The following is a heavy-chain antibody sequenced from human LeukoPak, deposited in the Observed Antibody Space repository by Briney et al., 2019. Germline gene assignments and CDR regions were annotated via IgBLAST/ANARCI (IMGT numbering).Heavy chain of an antibody. CDR2: ISAYNGNT. CDR1: GYTFTTYG. CDR3: ARGHAPHMDYDTSGPPFEGAFDI. D-gene: IGHD3-22*01. Sequence: GASVKVSCKASGYTFTTYGMNWVRQAPGQGLEWMGWISAYNGNTNYAQKLQGRVTMTTDTSTSTAYMELSSLRSEDTAVYFCARGHAPHMDYDTSGPPFEGAFDIWGQGTMVTVSS. J-gene: IGHJ3*02. V-gene: IGHV1-18*01.